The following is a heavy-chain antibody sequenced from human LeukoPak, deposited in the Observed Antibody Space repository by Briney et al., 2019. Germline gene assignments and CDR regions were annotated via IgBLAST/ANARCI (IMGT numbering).Heavy chain of an antibody. CDR1: GFTVSSNY. J-gene: IGHJ4*02. D-gene: IGHD1-26*01. Sequence: PGGSLRLSCAASGFTVSSNYMSWGRPAPGKGRGWVSVIYSGGSTYYADSVKGRFTISRDNSKSTLYLQMNSLRAEDTAVYYCARGGSYYHFDYWGQGTLVTVSS. V-gene: IGHV3-53*01. CDR3: ARGGSYYHFDY. CDR2: IYSGGST.